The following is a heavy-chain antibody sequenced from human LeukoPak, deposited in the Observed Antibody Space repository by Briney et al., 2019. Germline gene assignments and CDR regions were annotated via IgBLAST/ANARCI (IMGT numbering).Heavy chain of an antibody. D-gene: IGHD5-18*01. V-gene: IGHV4-59*01. CDR3: ARGGYSYDNWFDP. Sequence: SETLSLTCTVSGGSISSYYWSWIRQPPGKVLEWIGYIYYSGSTNYNPSLKSRVTISVDTSKNQFSLKLSSVTAADTAVYYCARGGYSYDNWFDPWGQGTLVTVSS. CDR1: GGSISSYY. CDR2: IYYSGST. J-gene: IGHJ5*02.